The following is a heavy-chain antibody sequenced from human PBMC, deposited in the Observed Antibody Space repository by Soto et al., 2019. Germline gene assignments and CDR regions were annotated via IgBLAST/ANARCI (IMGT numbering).Heavy chain of an antibody. Sequence: SETLSLTCAVSGGSISSSNWWNWVRQPPGKGLEWIGEIHHSGSTNYNPSLKSRVTISVDKSKNQFSLKLNSVTAADTAVYYCARVRQGCSSTSCYFDPWGQGTLVTVS. J-gene: IGHJ5*02. V-gene: IGHV4-4*02. D-gene: IGHD2-2*01. CDR1: GGSISSSNW. CDR2: IHHSGST. CDR3: ARVRQGCSSTSCYFDP.